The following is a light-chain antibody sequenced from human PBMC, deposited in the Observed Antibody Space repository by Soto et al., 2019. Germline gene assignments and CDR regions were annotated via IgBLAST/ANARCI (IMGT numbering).Light chain of an antibody. CDR1: SRDVGSYNL. V-gene: IGLV2-23*02. Sequence: QSALTQPASVSGSPGQSITISCTGTSRDVGSYNLVSWYQQHPGKAPKLMIYEVSKRPSGVSNRFSGSKSGNTASLTISGLQAEDEADYYCCSYASGSTHVFGNGTKVTVL. CDR2: EVS. J-gene: IGLJ1*01. CDR3: CSYASGSTHV.